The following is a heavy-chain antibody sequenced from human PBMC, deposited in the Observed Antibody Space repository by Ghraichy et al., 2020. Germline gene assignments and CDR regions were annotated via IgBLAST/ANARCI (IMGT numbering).Heavy chain of an antibody. V-gene: IGHV3-30-3*01. CDR1: GFTFSSYA. D-gene: IGHD1-26*01. J-gene: IGHJ6*04. Sequence: GGSLRLSCAASGFTFSSYAMHWVRQAPGKGLEWVAVISYDGSNKYYADSVKGRFTISRDNSKNTLYLQMNSLRAEDTAVYYCARDPPLGGEPLQMDVWGKGTTVTVSS. CDR2: ISYDGSNK. CDR3: ARDPPLGGEPLQMDV.